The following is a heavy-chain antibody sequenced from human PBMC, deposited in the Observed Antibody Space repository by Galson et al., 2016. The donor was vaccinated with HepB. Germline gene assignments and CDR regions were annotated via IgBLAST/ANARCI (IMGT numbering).Heavy chain of an antibody. Sequence: SLRLSCAASGFTVSSSYMSWVRRAPGKGLDWVAVISKTGDTTFYGDSVKGRFTISRDNSKNTVDLQIHSLRSEDAAVYFCARDFKLGAPDYMDVWGKGTTVTVSS. CDR1: GFTVSSSY. CDR3: ARDFKLGAPDYMDV. J-gene: IGHJ6*03. D-gene: IGHD1-26*01. CDR2: ISKTGDTT. V-gene: IGHV3-53*05.